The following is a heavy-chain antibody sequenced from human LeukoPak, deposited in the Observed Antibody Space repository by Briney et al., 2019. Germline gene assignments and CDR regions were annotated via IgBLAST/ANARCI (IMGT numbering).Heavy chain of an antibody. CDR3: AVQQLVPMGFDY. Sequence: LETLSLTCTVSGGSISSYYWSWVRQPPGKGLECIWYIYTSGSTHYTPSLKSRVTISLDTSKNTFSLKLSSVTAAGTAVYECAVQQLVPMGFDYWGQGTLVTVSS. D-gene: IGHD6-13*01. V-gene: IGHV4-4*09. CDR1: GGSISSYY. CDR2: IYTSGST. J-gene: IGHJ4*02.